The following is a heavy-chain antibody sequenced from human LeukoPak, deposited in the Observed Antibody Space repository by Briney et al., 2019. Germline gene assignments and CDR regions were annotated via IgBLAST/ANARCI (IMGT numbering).Heavy chain of an antibody. D-gene: IGHD3-22*01. Sequence: PSQTLSLTCTVSGGSISSGGYSWSWIRQHPGKGLEWIGYIYYSGSTYYNPSLKSRVTISVDTSKNQFSLKLSSVTAADTAVYYCARFFPSSGYFDYWGQGTLVTVSS. V-gene: IGHV4-31*03. J-gene: IGHJ4*02. CDR1: GGSISSGGYS. CDR2: IYYSGST. CDR3: ARFFPSSGYFDY.